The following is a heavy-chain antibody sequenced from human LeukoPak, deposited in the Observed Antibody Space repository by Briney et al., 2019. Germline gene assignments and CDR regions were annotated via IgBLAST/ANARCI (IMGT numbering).Heavy chain of an antibody. CDR3: ARGRLGYDSSGPLDY. V-gene: IGHV1-3*03. J-gene: IGHJ4*02. CDR1: GYTFTSYA. Sequence: ASVKVSCKASGYTFTSYAMHWVRQAPGQRLEWMGWINAGNGNTKYSQEFQGRVTITRDTSASTAYMELSSLRSEDMAVYYCARGRLGYDSSGPLDYWGQGTLVTVSS. CDR2: INAGNGNT. D-gene: IGHD3-22*01.